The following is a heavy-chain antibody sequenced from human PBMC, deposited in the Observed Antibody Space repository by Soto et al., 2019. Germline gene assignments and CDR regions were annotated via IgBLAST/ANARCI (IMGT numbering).Heavy chain of an antibody. CDR2: INHSGST. Sequence: QVQLQQWGAGLLKPSETLSLTCAVYGGSFSGYYWSWIRQPPGKGLEWIGEINHSGSTNYNPSLKSRVTLSVDTTKNQFSLKLSSVTAADTAVYYCASNEAKGRITMVRGVYNWGQGTLVTVSS. CDR3: ASNEAKGRITMVRGVYN. CDR1: GGSFSGYY. J-gene: IGHJ4*02. V-gene: IGHV4-34*01. D-gene: IGHD3-10*01.